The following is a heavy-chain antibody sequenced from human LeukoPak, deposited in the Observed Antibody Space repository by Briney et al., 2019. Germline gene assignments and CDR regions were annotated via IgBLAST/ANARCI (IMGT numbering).Heavy chain of an antibody. Sequence: PSQTLSLTCTVSGGSISSGSYYWGWIRQPAGKGLEWIGRVYASGSTNYNPSLKSRVTMSIDTSKNQFSLKLNSVTAADTAVYYCARKGKLGDAFDIWGQGTMVTVSP. V-gene: IGHV4-61*02. D-gene: IGHD3-16*01. CDR2: VYASGST. CDR3: ARKGKLGDAFDI. J-gene: IGHJ3*02. CDR1: GGSISSGSYY.